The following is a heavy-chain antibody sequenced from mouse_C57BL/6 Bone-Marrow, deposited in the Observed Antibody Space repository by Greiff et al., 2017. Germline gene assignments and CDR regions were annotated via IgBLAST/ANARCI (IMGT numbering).Heavy chain of an antibody. CDR1: GFTFTDYY. CDR2: IRNKANGYTT. D-gene: IGHD4-1*01. V-gene: IGHV7-3*01. J-gene: IGHJ1*03. Sequence: EVQLVESGGGLVQPGGSLSLSCAASGFTFTDYYMSWVRQPPGQALEWLGFIRNKANGYTTEYSASVKGRFTISRDNSQSILYLKMNALRAEDSATYDCARYENWDEGYFDVWGTGTTVTVSS. CDR3: ARYENWDEGYFDV.